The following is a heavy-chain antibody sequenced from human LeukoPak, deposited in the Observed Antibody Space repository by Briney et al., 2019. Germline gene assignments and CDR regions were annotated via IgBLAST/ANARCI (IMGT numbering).Heavy chain of an antibody. CDR3: TRGSIAYYYMDV. V-gene: IGHV1-2*02. D-gene: IGHD3-22*01. CDR1: GYTFTGYY. CDR2: INPNSGGT. Sequence: ASVKVSCKASGYTFTGYYMHWVRQAPGQGLEWMGWINPNSGGTNYAQKFQGRVTMTRDTSISTAYTELSRLRSDDTAVYYCTRGSIAYYYMDVWGKGTTVTISS. J-gene: IGHJ6*03.